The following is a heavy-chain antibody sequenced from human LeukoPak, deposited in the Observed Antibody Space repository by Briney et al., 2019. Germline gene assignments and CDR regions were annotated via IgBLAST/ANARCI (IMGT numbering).Heavy chain of an antibody. CDR2: IWYDGSSK. D-gene: IGHD2-21*01. J-gene: IGHJ4*02. V-gene: IGHV3-33*01. CDR1: GFTFSSYG. CDR3: ARDYCGGECYVDY. Sequence: PGGSLRLSCAASGFTFSSYGMHWVRQAPGKGLEWVAVIWYDGSSKYYADSVKGRFTISRDNSKKTLYLQMNSLRAEDTAVYYCARDYCGGECYVDYWGQGTLVTVSS.